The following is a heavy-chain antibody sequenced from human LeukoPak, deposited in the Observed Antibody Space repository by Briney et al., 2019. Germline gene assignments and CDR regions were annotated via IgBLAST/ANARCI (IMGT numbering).Heavy chain of an antibody. V-gene: IGHV3-21*01. CDR1: GFTFSSYS. CDR2: ISSSSSYI. J-gene: IGHJ4*02. Sequence: GGSLRLSCAASGFTFSSYSMNWVRQAPGKGLEWVSSISSSSSYIYYADSVKGRFTISRDNAKNSLYLQMNSLRAEDTAVYYCARGPDILTGAGFNYWGQGTLVTVSS. CDR3: ARGPDILTGAGFNY. D-gene: IGHD3-9*01.